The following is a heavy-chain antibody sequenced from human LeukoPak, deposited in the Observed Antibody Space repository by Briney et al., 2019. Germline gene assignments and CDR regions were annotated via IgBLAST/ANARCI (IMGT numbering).Heavy chain of an antibody. CDR3: ARSYGSYVPDY. Sequence: SETLSLTCTVSGGSITTYHWNWIRQPPGKGLEWIGYAYYRGGTKYNPSLKSRVSLSVDTSKNQVSLKLSSVTAADTAVYFCARSYGSYVPDYWGQGSLVIVSS. CDR2: AYYRGGT. V-gene: IGHV4-59*01. J-gene: IGHJ4*02. D-gene: IGHD6-6*01. CDR1: GGSITTYH.